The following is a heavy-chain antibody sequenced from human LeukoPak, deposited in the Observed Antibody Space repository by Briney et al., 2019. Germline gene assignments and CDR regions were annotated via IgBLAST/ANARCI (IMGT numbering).Heavy chain of an antibody. CDR3: AFPADNWDGGNYYYMDV. CDR2: IIPIFGTA. D-gene: IGHD1-20*01. V-gene: IGHV1-69*13. Sequence: SVKVSCKASGGTFSSYAISWVRQAPGQGLEWMGGIIPIFGTANYAQKFQGRVTITADESTSTAYMELSSLRSEDTAVYYCAFPADNWDGGNYYYMDVWGKGTTVTVSS. CDR1: GGTFSSYA. J-gene: IGHJ6*03.